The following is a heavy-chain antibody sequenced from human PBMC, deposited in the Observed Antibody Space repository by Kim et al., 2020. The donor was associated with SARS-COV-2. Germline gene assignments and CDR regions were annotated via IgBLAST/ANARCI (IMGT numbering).Heavy chain of an antibody. D-gene: IGHD6-19*01. J-gene: IGHJ4*02. Sequence: YADSVRCRFTSSRDNSKNSLYLQMDSRGADDTAVYYCANRQESSVWSFYYWGQGTLVTVSS. V-gene: IGHV3-23*01. CDR3: ANRQESSVWSFYY.